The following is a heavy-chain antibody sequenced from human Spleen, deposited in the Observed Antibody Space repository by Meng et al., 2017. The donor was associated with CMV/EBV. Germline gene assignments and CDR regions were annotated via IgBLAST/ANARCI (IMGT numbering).Heavy chain of an antibody. CDR2: IDPNSGGT. CDR3: ARSGPHCSVGGCYLDF. J-gene: IGHJ4*02. Sequence: ASVKVSCMASGHILTRYAMNWVRRAPGQGLEWMGWIDPNSGGTNHAQKFQGRVIMTSDNFTSAVYMELSTLSSDDRAVYYCARSGPHCSVGGCYLDFWGQGSLVTVSS. CDR1: GHILTRYA. D-gene: IGHD2-15*01. V-gene: IGHV1-2*02.